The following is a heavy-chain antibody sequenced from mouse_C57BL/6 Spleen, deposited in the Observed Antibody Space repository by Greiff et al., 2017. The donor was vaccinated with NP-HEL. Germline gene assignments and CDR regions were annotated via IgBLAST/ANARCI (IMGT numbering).Heavy chain of an antibody. V-gene: IGHV5-6*01. CDR2: ISSGGSYT. CDR3: ARETAQTYFDY. CDR1: GFTFSSYG. J-gene: IGHJ2*01. D-gene: IGHD3-2*02. Sequence: EVMLVESGGDLVKPGGSLKLSCAASGFTFSSYGMSWVRQTPDKRLEWVATISSGGSYTYYPDSVKGRFTISRDNAKNTLYLQMSSLKSEDTAMYYCARETAQTYFDYWGKGTTLTVSS.